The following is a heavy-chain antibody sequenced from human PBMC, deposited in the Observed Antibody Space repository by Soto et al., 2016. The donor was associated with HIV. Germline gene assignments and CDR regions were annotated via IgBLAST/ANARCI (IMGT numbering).Heavy chain of an antibody. CDR2: INSDGSRT. CDR1: GFTFSKYW. D-gene: IGHD3-9*01. V-gene: IGHV3-74*01. J-gene: IGHJ4*02. Sequence: EVQLVESGGGLVQPGGSLRLSCVASGFTFSKYWMHWVRQAPGKGLVWVSRINSDGSRTSYADSVKGRFTISRDNAKNTLYLQMNSLGAEDTAVYYCARGGEYYDILTGYWGQDPGHCLL. CDR3: ARGGEYYDILTGY.